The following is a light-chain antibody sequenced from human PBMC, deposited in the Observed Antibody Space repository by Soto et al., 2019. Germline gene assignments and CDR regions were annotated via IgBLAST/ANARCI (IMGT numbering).Light chain of an antibody. V-gene: IGKV3-15*01. CDR1: QSVRSN. J-gene: IGKJ1*01. CDR2: GAS. Sequence: EIVMTQSPATLSVSPGERATLSCRASQSVRSNLAWYQQIPGQAPRLLIYGASARATGIPATFSGSGSGTEFPLTISGLQSEDFAVYYCKKYNNWPRTFGQGTKGDIK. CDR3: KKYNNWPRT.